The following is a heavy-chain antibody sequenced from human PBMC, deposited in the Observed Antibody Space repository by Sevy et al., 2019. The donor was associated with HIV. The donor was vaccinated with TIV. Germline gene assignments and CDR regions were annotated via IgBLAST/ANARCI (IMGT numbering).Heavy chain of an antibody. CDR3: ARDLRTAAGTGTFDY. D-gene: IGHD6-13*01. CDR1: GYTFTGYY. Sequence: ASVKVSCKASGYTFTGYYMHWVRQAPGQGLEWMGRINPNSGGTNYAQKFQGRVTMTRETSISTAYMELSRLRSDDTAVYYCARDLRTAAGTGTFDYWGQGTLVTVSS. J-gene: IGHJ4*02. CDR2: INPNSGGT. V-gene: IGHV1-2*06.